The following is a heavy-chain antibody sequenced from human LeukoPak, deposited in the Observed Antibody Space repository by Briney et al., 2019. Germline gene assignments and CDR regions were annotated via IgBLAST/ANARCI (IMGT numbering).Heavy chain of an antibody. CDR2: INPNSGDT. CDR1: GYTFTGYY. J-gene: IGHJ6*03. D-gene: IGHD3-10*01. CDR3: ARDMHYYGSGAYYYYYMDV. V-gene: IGHV1-2*02. Sequence: ASVKVSCKTSGYTFTGYYTHWVRQAPGQGLEWMGWINPNSGDTNYAQKFQGRVTMTRDTSISTAYMELSRLKSDDTAVYYCARDMHYYGSGAYYYYYMDVWGKGTTVTISS.